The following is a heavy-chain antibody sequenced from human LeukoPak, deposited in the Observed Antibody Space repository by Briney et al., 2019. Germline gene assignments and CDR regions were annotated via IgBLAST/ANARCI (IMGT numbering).Heavy chain of an antibody. J-gene: IGHJ6*03. Sequence: ASVKVSCKASGGTFSSYAISWVRQAPGQGLEWMGGIIPIFGTANYAQKFQGRVTITADKSTSTAYMELSSLRSEGTAVYYCASDSSFPLGGMDVWGKGTTVTVSS. D-gene: IGHD6-13*01. CDR3: ASDSSFPLGGMDV. CDR1: GGTFSSYA. CDR2: IIPIFGTA. V-gene: IGHV1-69*06.